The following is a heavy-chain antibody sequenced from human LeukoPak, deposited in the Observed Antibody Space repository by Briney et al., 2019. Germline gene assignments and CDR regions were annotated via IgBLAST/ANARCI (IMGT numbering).Heavy chain of an antibody. V-gene: IGHV1-2*02. CDR2: INPNSGGT. CDR3: ARDLIVVVNPKPEYFQH. D-gene: IGHD3-22*01. Sequence: ASVKVSCKASGYSFTAYCIHWVRQAPGQGLEWMGWINPNSGGTSYAQKFQGRVTMTRDMSISTVYMELSRLRSDDTVVYYCARDLIVVVNPKPEYFQHWGQGTLVTVSS. CDR1: GYSFTAYC. J-gene: IGHJ1*01.